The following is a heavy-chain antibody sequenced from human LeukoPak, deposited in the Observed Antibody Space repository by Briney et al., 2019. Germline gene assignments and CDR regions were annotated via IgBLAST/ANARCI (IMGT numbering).Heavy chain of an antibody. D-gene: IGHD3-22*01. V-gene: IGHV1-2*02. J-gene: IGHJ4*02. CDR2: INPNSGGT. CDR1: GYTFTGYY. Sequence: GESLKISCKGSGYTFTGYYMHWVRQAPGQGLEWMGWINPNSGGTNYAQKFQGRVTMTRDTSISTAYMELSRLRSDDTAVYYCARALATYYYDSSGLIPYFDYWGQGTLVTVSS. CDR3: ARALATYYYDSSGLIPYFDY.